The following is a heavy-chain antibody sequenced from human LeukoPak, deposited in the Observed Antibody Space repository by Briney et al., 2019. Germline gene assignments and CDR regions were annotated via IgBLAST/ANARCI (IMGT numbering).Heavy chain of an antibody. CDR1: GFTFSSYA. CDR3: ARGRSGWYGVGDY. CDR2: ISSNGGST. V-gene: IGHV3-64*01. Sequence: GGSLRLSCAAPGFTFSSYAMHWVRQAPGKGLEYVSAISSNGGSTYYANSVKGRFTISRDNSKNTLYLQMGSLRAEDMAVYYCARGRSGWYGVGDYWGQGTLVTVSS. D-gene: IGHD6-19*01. J-gene: IGHJ4*02.